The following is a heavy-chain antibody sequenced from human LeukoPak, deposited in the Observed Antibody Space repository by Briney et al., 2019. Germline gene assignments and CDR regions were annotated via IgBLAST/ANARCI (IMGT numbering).Heavy chain of an antibody. V-gene: IGHV3-21*01. CDR3: ARAVDTAMVIFDY. CDR1: GFTFSSYS. D-gene: IGHD5-18*01. CDR2: ITRSSNYI. Sequence: GGSLRLSCVASGFTFSSYSMNWVRQAPGKGLEWVSSITRSSNYIYYADSVKGRFTISRDNAKNSLYLQMNSLRAEDTAVYYCARAVDTAMVIFDYWGQGTLVTVSS. J-gene: IGHJ4*02.